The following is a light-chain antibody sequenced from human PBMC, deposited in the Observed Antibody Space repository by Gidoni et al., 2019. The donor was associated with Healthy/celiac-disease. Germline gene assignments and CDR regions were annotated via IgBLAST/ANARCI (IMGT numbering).Light chain of an antibody. CDR2: AAS. Sequence: DIQITQPPSSLSASVGDRVTITCRASQSISSYLNWYQQKPGKAPKLLIYAASSLQSGVPSRFSGSGSGTDFTLTISSLQPEDFATYYCQQSYSTPYTFGQXAKLEIK. CDR1: QSISSY. J-gene: IGKJ2*01. CDR3: QQSYSTPYT. V-gene: IGKV1-39*01.